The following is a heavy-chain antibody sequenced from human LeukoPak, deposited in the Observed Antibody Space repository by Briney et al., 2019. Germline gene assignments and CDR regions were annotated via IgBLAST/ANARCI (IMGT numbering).Heavy chain of an antibody. CDR1: GFTFSSSW. CDR3: ARGNQQLPRSTPDY. V-gene: IGHV3-74*01. J-gene: IGHJ4*02. CDR2: IKTDGSTT. Sequence: GGSLRLSCAVSGFTFSSSWMHWVRQAPGKGLVWVSHIKTDGSTTAYADSVKGRFTISRDNAKNTPYLQMNSLRAEDTGVYYCARGNQQLPRSTPDYWGQGTLVTVSS. D-gene: IGHD2-2*01.